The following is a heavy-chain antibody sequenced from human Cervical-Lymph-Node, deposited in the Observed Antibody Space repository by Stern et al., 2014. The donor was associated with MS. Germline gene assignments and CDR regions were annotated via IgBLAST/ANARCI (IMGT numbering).Heavy chain of an antibody. J-gene: IGHJ4*02. Sequence: EVQLVESGGGLVQPGGSLRLSCAASGFTFDSYSMHWVRQVPGKGLVWVSRINTDGSSQRYADSVKGRFTISRDNAKNMLYLEMNSLRAEDTAVYYCSGSNWYFFDYWGQGTLVTVSS. CDR2: INTDGSSQ. V-gene: IGHV3-74*01. CDR3: SGSNWYFFDY. D-gene: IGHD6-13*01. CDR1: GFTFDSYS.